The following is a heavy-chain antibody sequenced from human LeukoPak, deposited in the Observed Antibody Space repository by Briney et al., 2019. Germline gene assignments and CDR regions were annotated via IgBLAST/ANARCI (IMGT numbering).Heavy chain of an antibody. V-gene: IGHV3-30-3*01. Sequence: GRSLRLSCAASGFTFSSYAMHWVRQAPAKGLEWVAVISYDGSNKYYADSVKGRFTISRDNSKNTLYLQMNSLRAEDTAVYYCARGIDYYDSSGPTWGQGTLVTVSS. CDR3: ARGIDYYDSSGPT. D-gene: IGHD3-22*01. CDR1: GFTFSSYA. CDR2: ISYDGSNK. J-gene: IGHJ5*02.